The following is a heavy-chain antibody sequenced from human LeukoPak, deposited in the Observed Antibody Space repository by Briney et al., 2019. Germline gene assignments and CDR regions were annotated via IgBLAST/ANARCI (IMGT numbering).Heavy chain of an antibody. D-gene: IGHD3-10*01. CDR3: AREKGLLWFGELSDTRYYFDY. Sequence: SVKVSCKASGGTFSSYAISWVRQAPGQGLEWMGGIIPIFGTANYAQKFQGRVTITADESTSTAYMELSSLRSEDTAVYYCAREKGLLWFGELSDTRYYFDYWGQGTLVTVSS. J-gene: IGHJ4*02. V-gene: IGHV1-69*13. CDR2: IIPIFGTA. CDR1: GGTFSSYA.